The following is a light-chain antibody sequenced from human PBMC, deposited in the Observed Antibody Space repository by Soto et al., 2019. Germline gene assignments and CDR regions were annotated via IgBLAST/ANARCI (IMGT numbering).Light chain of an antibody. CDR3: QQYNNWPLT. CDR2: GAS. Sequence: EIVMTQSPATLSVSPGERATLSCRTSQSINSNLAWYQQKPGQAPRLLIHGASTRATGIPARFSGSGSGTEFTLTISSLQSEYFAVYYCQQYNNWPLTFGGGTKVEIK. V-gene: IGKV3-15*01. J-gene: IGKJ4*01. CDR1: QSINSN.